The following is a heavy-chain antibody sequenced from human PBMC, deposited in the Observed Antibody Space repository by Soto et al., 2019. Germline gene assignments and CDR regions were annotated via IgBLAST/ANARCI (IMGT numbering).Heavy chain of an antibody. CDR1: GFSLSTSGVG. CDR2: IFWDDDK. Sequence: QITLKESGPPLVKPTQTRTLTCTFSGFSLSTSGVGVGWIRQPPGKALEWLALIFWDDDKRYSPSLKSRLTLTKDTSKNQVALTMTNMDPVDAATYYCTHHGYYSYGMDVWGQGPTVTVS. CDR3: THHGYYSYGMDV. J-gene: IGHJ6*02. V-gene: IGHV2-5*02.